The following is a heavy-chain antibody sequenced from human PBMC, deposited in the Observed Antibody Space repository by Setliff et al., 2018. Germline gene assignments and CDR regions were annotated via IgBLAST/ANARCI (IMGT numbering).Heavy chain of an antibody. Sequence: SETLSLTCTVYGASFSNYYWGWVRQPPEERLEWIGEIDHSGRTKYNPSLKGRVTISVDTSKNQFSLRLSSVTAADTAVYYCASEGGPEADAFDIWGQGTMVTVSS. CDR1: GASFSNYY. CDR3: ASEGGPEADAFDI. D-gene: IGHD2-15*01. J-gene: IGHJ3*02. V-gene: IGHV4-34*01. CDR2: IDHSGRT.